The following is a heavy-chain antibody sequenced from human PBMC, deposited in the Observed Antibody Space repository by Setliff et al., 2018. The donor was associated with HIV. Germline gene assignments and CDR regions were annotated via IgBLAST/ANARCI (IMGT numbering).Heavy chain of an antibody. V-gene: IGHV3-9*01. Sequence: PGGSLRLSCEASGFTFDDYAMHWGRQAPGKGLEWVAGINWNSVSRAYADSVQGRFTISRDNAKNLVYLEMNSLRPEDTALYFCATGGMAAAGPGGGHGLDVWGQGTTVTVSS. CDR3: ATGGMAAAGPGGGHGLDV. CDR2: INWNSVSR. D-gene: IGHD6-13*01. CDR1: GFTFDDYA. J-gene: IGHJ6*02.